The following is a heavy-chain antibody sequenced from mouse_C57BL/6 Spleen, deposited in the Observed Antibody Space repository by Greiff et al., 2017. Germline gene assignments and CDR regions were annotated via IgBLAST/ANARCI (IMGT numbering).Heavy chain of an antibody. D-gene: IGHD2-3*01. CDR2: INPNNGGT. CDR1: GYTFTDYY. J-gene: IGHJ3*01. V-gene: IGHV1-26*01. CDR3: ARGLYDGSWFAY. Sequence: VQLQQSGPELVKPGASVKISCKASGYTFTDYYMNWVKQSHGKSLEWIGDINPNNGGTSYNQKFKGKATLTVDKSSSTAYMELRSLTSEDSAVYYCARGLYDGSWFAYWGQGTLVTVSA.